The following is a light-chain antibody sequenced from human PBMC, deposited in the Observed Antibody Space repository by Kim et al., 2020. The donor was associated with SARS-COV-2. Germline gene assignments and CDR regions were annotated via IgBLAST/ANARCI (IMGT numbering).Light chain of an antibody. CDR2: AAS. J-gene: IGKJ1*01. CDR1: QDINYD. Sequence: ASVGDIVALTCRASQDINYDFALYQHSPWKVPELLIYAASTLQSWVPLRFSCSRSGTDFTLTISSRQPEDFATYYNQKYNNAPRPFGQGTKVDIK. CDR3: QKYNNAPRP. V-gene: IGKV1-27*01.